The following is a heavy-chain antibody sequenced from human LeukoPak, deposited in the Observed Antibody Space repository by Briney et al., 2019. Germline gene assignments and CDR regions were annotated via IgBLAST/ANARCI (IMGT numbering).Heavy chain of an antibody. V-gene: IGHV3-7*01. CDR1: GFTFSSYW. J-gene: IGHJ2*01. CDR2: IKQDGSEK. Sequence: GGSLRLSCAASGFTFSSYWMSWVRQAPGKGLEWVANIKQDGSEKYYVDSVKGRFTISRDNAKNSLYLQMNSLRAEDTAVYYCARAGGSSSPHSFWYFDLWGRGTLVTVSS. D-gene: IGHD6-6*01. CDR3: ARAGGSSSPHSFWYFDL.